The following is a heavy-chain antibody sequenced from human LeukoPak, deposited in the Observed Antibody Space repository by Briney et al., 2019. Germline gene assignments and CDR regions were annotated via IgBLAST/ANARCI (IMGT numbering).Heavy chain of an antibody. CDR2: ISSSSSYI. V-gene: IGHV3-21*01. Sequence: PGGSLRLSCAASGFAFSSYSMNWVRQAPGKGLEWVSSISSSSSYIYYADSVKGRFTISRDNAKNSLYLQMNSLRAEDTAVYYCARDFSSGLGYWGQGTLVTVSS. J-gene: IGHJ4*02. D-gene: IGHD6-19*01. CDR3: ARDFSSGLGY. CDR1: GFAFSSYS.